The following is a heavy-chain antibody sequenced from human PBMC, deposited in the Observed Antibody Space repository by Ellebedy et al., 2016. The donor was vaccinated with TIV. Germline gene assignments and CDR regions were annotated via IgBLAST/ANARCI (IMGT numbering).Heavy chain of an antibody. Sequence: GESLKISCAASGFTFGSFAMHWVRQAPGKGLEWLSVISGDGVNTYSAASVKGRFTITRDNFKNTLFLQVNRLRAEDTAVYYCAKGSSSGFNYDRVGVQYWGQGTLVTVSS. D-gene: IGHD1-26*01. CDR1: GFTFGSFA. CDR2: ISGDGVNT. CDR3: AKGSSSGFNYDRVGVQY. V-gene: IGHV3-23*01. J-gene: IGHJ4*02.